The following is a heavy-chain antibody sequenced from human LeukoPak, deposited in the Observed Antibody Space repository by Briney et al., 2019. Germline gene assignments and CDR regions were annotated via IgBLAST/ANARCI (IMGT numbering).Heavy chain of an antibody. CDR1: GGSVSSSSSY. V-gene: IGHV4-39*07. Sequence: SETLSLTCTVSGGSVSSSSSYWGWIRQPPGKGLEWIGSIYYSGSTYYNPSLKSRVTMSVDTSKNQFSLKLSSVTAADTAVYYCARDVFWSGYYYYYMDVWGKGTTVTVSS. D-gene: IGHD3-3*01. CDR3: ARDVFWSGYYYYYMDV. J-gene: IGHJ6*03. CDR2: IYYSGST.